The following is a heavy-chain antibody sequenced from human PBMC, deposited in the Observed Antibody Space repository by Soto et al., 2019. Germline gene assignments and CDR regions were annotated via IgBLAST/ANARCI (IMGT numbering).Heavy chain of an antibody. V-gene: IGHV1-69*13. J-gene: IGHJ4*02. CDR2: IIPIFGTA. CDR3: ARDFPYDSSGYTYSAY. Sequence: SVKVSCKASGGTFSSYAISWVRQAPGQGLEWMGGIIPIFGTANYAQKFQGRVTLTADESTSTAYMALSSLRSEDTAVYYCARDFPYDSSGYTYSAYWGQGTLVTVSS. CDR1: GGTFSSYA. D-gene: IGHD3-22*01.